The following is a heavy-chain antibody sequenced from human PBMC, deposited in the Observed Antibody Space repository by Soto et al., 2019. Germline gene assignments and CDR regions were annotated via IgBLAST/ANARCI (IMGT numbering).Heavy chain of an antibody. D-gene: IGHD3-10*01. J-gene: IGHJ4*02. CDR3: ARDYYGSGSQYNPLDY. V-gene: IGHV3-33*01. CDR2: IWYDGSKK. CDR1: GFTFITYG. Sequence: QVQLVESGGGVVQPGRSLRLSCAASGFTFITYGMHWVRQAPGKGLEWVAVIWYDGSKKYYADSVKGRFTISRDNSKNXRYLQMNSLRVEDTAVYYCARDYYGSGSQYNPLDYRGQGTLVTVSS.